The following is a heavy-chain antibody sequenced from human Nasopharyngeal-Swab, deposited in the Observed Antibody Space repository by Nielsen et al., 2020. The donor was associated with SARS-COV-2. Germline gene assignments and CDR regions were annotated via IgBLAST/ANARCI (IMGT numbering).Heavy chain of an antibody. CDR2: INPSGGST. CDR3: ARPRYGGYEISPPNY. Sequence: ASVKVSCKASGYTFTSYYMHWVRQAPGQGLEWMGIINPSGGSTSYAQKFQGRVTMTRDTSTSTVYMELNSLGSEDTAVYYCARPRYGGYEISPPNYWGQGTLVTVSS. CDR1: GYTFTSYY. D-gene: IGHD5-12*01. V-gene: IGHV1-46*01. J-gene: IGHJ4*02.